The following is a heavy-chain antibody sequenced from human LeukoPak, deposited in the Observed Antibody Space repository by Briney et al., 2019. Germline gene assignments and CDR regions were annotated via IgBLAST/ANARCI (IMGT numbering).Heavy chain of an antibody. CDR3: AREGPQDYYDSSGYYGY. CDR1: GFTFSSYS. J-gene: IGHJ4*02. D-gene: IGHD3-22*01. V-gene: IGHV3-21*01. CDR2: ISSSSSYI. Sequence: PGGSLRLSCAASGFTFSSYSMNWVRQAPGKGLEWVSSISSSSSYIYYADSVKGRFTISRDNAKNSLYLQMNSLRAEDTAVYYCAREGPQDYYDSSGYYGYWGQGTLVTVSS.